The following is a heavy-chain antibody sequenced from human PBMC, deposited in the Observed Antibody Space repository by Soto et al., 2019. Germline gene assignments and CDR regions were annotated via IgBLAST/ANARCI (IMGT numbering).Heavy chain of an antibody. CDR3: ARHKYYDFWSGYYTHGRDRTYFDY. D-gene: IGHD3-3*01. J-gene: IGHJ4*02. V-gene: IGHV4-39*01. Sequence: ETLSLTCTVSGGSISSSSYYWGWIRQPPGKGLEWIGSIYYSGSTYYNPSLKSRVTISVDTSKNQFSLKLSSVTAADTAVYYCARHKYYDFWSGYYTHGRDRTYFDYWGQGTLVTVS. CDR1: GGSISSSSYY. CDR2: IYYSGST.